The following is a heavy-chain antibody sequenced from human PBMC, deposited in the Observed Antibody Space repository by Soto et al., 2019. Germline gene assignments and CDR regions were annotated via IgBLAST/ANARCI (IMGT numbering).Heavy chain of an antibody. D-gene: IGHD2-8*01. CDR3: ARESSSPNIVLMVYAIKGPFDY. Sequence: GASVKVSCKASGYTFTSYAMHWVRQAPGQRLEWMGWINAGNGNTKYSQKFQGRVTITRDTSASTAYMELSSLRSEDTAVYYCARESSSPNIVLMVYAIKGPFDYWGQGTLVTVSS. J-gene: IGHJ4*02. V-gene: IGHV1-3*01. CDR1: GYTFTSYA. CDR2: INAGNGNT.